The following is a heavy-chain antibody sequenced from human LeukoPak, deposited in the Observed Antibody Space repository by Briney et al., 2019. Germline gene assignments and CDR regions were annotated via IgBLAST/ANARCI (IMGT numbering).Heavy chain of an antibody. CDR1: GVSISSYY. Sequence: PSETLSLTCTVSGVSISSYYWSWIRQPPGKGLEWIGYLYYSGSTNYNPSLKSRVTISVHMSKNQFSLKLTSVTAADTAVYYCARRRRGYNGYEDAFDIWGQGTMVTVSS. J-gene: IGHJ3*02. CDR2: LYYSGST. V-gene: IGHV4-59*08. D-gene: IGHD5-12*01. CDR3: ARRRRGYNGYEDAFDI.